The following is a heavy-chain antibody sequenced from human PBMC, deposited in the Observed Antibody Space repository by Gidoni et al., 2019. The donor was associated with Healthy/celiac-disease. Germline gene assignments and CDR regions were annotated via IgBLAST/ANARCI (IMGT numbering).Heavy chain of an antibody. CDR1: GGSISSYY. D-gene: IGHD3-3*01. CDR2: IYYSGST. J-gene: IGHJ4*02. CDR3: ARTGGFWSGYHDY. Sequence: QVQLQESGPGLVKPSETLSLTCTVPGGSISSYYWSWIRQPPGKGLEWIGYIYYSGSTNYNPSLKSRVTISVDTSKNQFSLKLSSVTAADTAVYYCARTGGFWSGYHDYWGQGTLVTVSS. V-gene: IGHV4-59*01.